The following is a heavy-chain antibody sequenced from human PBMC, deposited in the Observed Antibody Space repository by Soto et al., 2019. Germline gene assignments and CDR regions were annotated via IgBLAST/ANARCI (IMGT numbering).Heavy chain of an antibody. D-gene: IGHD2-2*01. CDR3: ARAGFGIVVVPAATEHLLFDF. V-gene: IGHV1-69*13. CDR1: GGTFSSYA. CDR2: IIPIFGTA. Sequence: SVKVSCKASGGTFSSYAISWVRQAPGQGLEWMGGIIPIFGTANYAQKFQGRVTITADESTSTAYMELSSLRSEDTAVYYCARAGFGIVVVPAATEHLLFDFWGQGTLVTVSS. J-gene: IGHJ4*02.